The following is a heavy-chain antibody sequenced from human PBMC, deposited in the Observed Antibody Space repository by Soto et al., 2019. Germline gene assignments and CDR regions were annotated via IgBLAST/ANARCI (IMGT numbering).Heavy chain of an antibody. V-gene: IGHV1-2*04. CDR2: INPKSGGT. CDR1: GYSFTDYH. CDR3: ARGDSTDCSNGVCSFFYNHDMDV. J-gene: IGHJ6*02. D-gene: IGHD2-8*01. Sequence: ASVKVSCKASGYSFTDYHIHWVRQAPGQGLEWLGRINPKSGGTSTAQKFQGWVTMTTDTSISTASMELTRLTSDDTAIYYCARGDSTDCSNGVCSFFYNHDMDVWGQGTTVPVSS.